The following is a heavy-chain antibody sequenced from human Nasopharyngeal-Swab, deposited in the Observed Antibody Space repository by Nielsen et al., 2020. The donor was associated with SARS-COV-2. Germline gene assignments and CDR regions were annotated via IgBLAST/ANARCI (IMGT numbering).Heavy chain of an antibody. V-gene: IGHV3-9*01. CDR2: ISWNSGSI. CDR3: AKARISGYSFIPFDY. J-gene: IGHJ4*02. D-gene: IGHD5-18*01. CDR1: GFTFDDYA. Sequence: SLKISCAASGFTFDDYAMHWVRQAPGKGLEWVSGISWNSGSIGHADSVKGRFTISRDNAKNSLYLQMNSLRAEDTALYYCAKARISGYSFIPFDYWGQGTLVTVSS.